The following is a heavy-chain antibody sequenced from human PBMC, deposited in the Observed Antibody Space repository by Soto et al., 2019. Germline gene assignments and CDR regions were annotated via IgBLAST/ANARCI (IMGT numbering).Heavy chain of an antibody. CDR3: ARDLPPSDY. CDR1: GYTFTSYF. Sequence: QVQLVQSGAEVKKPGASVKVSCKASGYTFTSYFISWVRQAPGQGLEWMGWISAYNGNTNYVQKLKGRVTMTTDTXXXXXXXXXXXXXXXXXXXYYCARDLPPSDYWGQGTLVTVSS. V-gene: IGHV1-18*01. CDR2: ISAYNGNT. J-gene: IGHJ4*02. D-gene: IGHD3-10*01.